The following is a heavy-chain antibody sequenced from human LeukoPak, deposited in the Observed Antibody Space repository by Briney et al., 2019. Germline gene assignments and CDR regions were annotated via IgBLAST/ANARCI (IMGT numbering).Heavy chain of an antibody. V-gene: IGHV3-30*18. CDR1: GFTFSSYG. D-gene: IGHD1-26*01. CDR2: ISYDVNNK. CDR3: AKAPSGSYYPGYLDF. J-gene: IGHJ4*02. Sequence: GGSLRLSCAASGFTFSSYGMHWVRQAPGKGLEWVAVISYDVNNKYYADSVKGRFTISRDNSKNTVYLQMNNLRAEDTAIYYCAKAPSGSYYPGYLDFWGRGTLVTVSS.